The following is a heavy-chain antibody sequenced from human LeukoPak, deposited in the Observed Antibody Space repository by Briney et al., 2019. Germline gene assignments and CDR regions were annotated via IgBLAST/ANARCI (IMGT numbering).Heavy chain of an antibody. CDR1: GGSISSGDYY. Sequence: SETLSLTCTVSGGSISSGDYYWSWIRQPPGTGLEWLGYIYYSGSTYYNPSLKSRVTISVDTSKNQFSLKLSSVTAADTAVYYCARYDSSGCDFDYWGQGTLVTVSS. V-gene: IGHV4-30-4*01. CDR2: IYYSGST. CDR3: ARYDSSGCDFDY. D-gene: IGHD3-22*01. J-gene: IGHJ4*02.